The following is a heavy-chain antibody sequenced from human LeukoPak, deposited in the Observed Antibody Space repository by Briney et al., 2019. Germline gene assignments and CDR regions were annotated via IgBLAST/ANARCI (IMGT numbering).Heavy chain of an antibody. D-gene: IGHD3-22*01. CDR1: GYTFTGYY. Sequence: ASVKVSCKASGYTFTGYYMHWVRQAPGQGLEWMGRINPNSGGTNYAQKFQGRVTMTRDTSISTAYMELSGLRSDDTAVYYCARHYYDSSGYSYWGQGTLVTVSS. J-gene: IGHJ4*02. V-gene: IGHV1-2*06. CDR2: INPNSGGT. CDR3: ARHYYDSSGYSY.